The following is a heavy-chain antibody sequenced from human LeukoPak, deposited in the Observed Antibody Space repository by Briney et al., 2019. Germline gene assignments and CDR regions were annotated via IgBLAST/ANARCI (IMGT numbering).Heavy chain of an antibody. Sequence: ASVKVSCKASGYTFTSYYMHWVRQAPGQGLEWMGIINPSGGSTSYAQRFQGRVTMTRNASTSTAYMELRSLRSEDTAVYYCARGTEFDTWGQGTLVTVSS. CDR3: ARGTEFDT. CDR2: INPSGGST. V-gene: IGHV1-46*01. J-gene: IGHJ5*02. CDR1: GYTFTSYY.